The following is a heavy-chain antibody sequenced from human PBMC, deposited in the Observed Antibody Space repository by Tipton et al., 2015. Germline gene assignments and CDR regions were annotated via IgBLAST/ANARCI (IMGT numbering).Heavy chain of an antibody. Sequence: GSLRLSCAASGFRFSAFWMNWARQAPGKGLEWVANIKQDAGEKTYVDSVRGRFTISRDNGKNSLYLQMNSLRAEDTAVYYCARDSGYGDYAPFDYWGQGTLVTVSS. CDR3: ARDSGYGDYAPFDY. CDR1: GFRFSAFW. D-gene: IGHD4-17*01. V-gene: IGHV3-7*01. J-gene: IGHJ4*02. CDR2: IKQDAGEK.